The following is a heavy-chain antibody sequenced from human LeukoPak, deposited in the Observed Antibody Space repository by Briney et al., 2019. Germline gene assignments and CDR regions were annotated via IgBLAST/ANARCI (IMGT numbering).Heavy chain of an antibody. Sequence: PSETLSLTCTVSYGSISSGSYYWNWVRQPAGKGLEWIGRIYTRGTINYSPSLKSRITISMDTSENQFSLKLNSVTAADTAVYYCTREKAFGYPDAFDIWGPGTMVTVSS. V-gene: IGHV4-61*02. CDR3: TREKAFGYPDAFDI. J-gene: IGHJ3*02. D-gene: IGHD5-18*01. CDR2: IYTRGTI. CDR1: YGSISSGSYY.